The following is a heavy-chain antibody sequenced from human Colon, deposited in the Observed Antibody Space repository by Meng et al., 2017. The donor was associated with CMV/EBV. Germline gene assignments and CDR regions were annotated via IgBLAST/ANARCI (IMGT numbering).Heavy chain of an antibody. D-gene: IGHD3/OR15-3a*01. CDR1: GYTFSDYY. V-gene: IGHV1-2*02. J-gene: IGHJ4*02. Sequence: ASVKVSCKSSGYTFSDYYIHWVRQAPGQGLEWMGWIDPNSGGTKYPQTFQGRVTMTSDTSMTTAYLELSSLRSDDTAIYYCARSEFWNSFYKHIDFDSWGQGTLVTVSS. CDR3: ARSEFWNSFYKHIDFDS. CDR2: IDPNSGGT.